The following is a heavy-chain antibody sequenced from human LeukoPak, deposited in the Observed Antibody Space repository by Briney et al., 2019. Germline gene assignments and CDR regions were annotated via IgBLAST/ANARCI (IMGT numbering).Heavy chain of an antibody. CDR1: GFTFSSYG. J-gene: IGHJ1*01. CDR3: ARDAHCGGDCFNEYFQH. V-gene: IGHV3-33*01. Sequence: GRPLRLSCAASGFTFSSYGMHWVRQAPGKGLEWVAVIWYDGSNKYYADSVKGRFTISRDNSKNTLYLQMNSLRAEDTAVYYCARDAHCGGDCFNEYFQHWGQGTLVTVSS. D-gene: IGHD2-21*02. CDR2: IWYDGSNK.